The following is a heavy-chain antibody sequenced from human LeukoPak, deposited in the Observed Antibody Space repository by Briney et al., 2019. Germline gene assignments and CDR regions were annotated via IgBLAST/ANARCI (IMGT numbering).Heavy chain of an antibody. V-gene: IGHV3-9*01. D-gene: IGHD1-26*01. CDR1: GVTLDDYA. J-gene: IGHJ6*02. CDR2: ISWNGGNM. CDR3: AKGRNSRSWSGDGMDV. Sequence: GGSPRLSCVTSGVTLDDYAIHWVRQAPGKGLEWVSGISWNGGNMGYADSVKGRFITSRDNARNSLYLQMNSLRPEDTALYYCAKGRNSRSWSGDGMDVWGQGTTVTVSS.